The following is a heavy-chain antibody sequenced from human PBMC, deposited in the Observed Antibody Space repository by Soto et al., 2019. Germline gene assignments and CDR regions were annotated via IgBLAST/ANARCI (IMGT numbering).Heavy chain of an antibody. D-gene: IGHD4-4*01. J-gene: IGHJ6*02. CDR2: ISPYNGKT. CDR1: GYIFTDFY. V-gene: IGHV1-18*04. Sequence: GASVKVSCKASGYIFTDFYLNWVRQAPGQGLEWMGWISPYNGKTNYAQRLQGRVTMTTDTSTSTAYMELRSLRFDDTAVYYCARGGPTTVHYYPMDVWGQGTTVTVSS. CDR3: ARGGPTTVHYYPMDV.